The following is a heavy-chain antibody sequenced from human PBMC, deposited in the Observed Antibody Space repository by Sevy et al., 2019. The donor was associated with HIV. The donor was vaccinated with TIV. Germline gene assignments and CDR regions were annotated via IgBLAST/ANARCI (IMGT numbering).Heavy chain of an antibody. J-gene: IGHJ4*02. CDR3: ARDLFSGSYYENY. V-gene: IGHV3-7*01. CDR1: GFTLSNYW. CDR2: IEQDGSDK. Sequence: GGSLRLSCAASGFTLSNYWMSWVRQAPGKGLKWVANIEQDGSDKYYVDSVKGRFTISRDNAKNSLYLQMNSLRAEDTAVYYCARDLFSGSYYENYWGQRTLVTVSS. D-gene: IGHD1-26*01.